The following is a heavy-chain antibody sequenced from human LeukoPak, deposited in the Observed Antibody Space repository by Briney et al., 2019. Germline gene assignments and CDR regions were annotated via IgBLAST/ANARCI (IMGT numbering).Heavy chain of an antibody. V-gene: IGHV4-39*07. D-gene: IGHD2-2*01. J-gene: IGHJ5*02. CDR1: GGSISSSSYY. CDR3: ASEGYCSTISCYDNWFDP. Sequence: SDTLSLTCTVSGGSISSSSYYWSWIRQPPGKGLEWIGEINHGGSTNYNPSLKSRVTISVDTSKNQFSLKLSSVSAADTAVYYCASEGYCSTISCYDNWFDPWGQGTLVTVSS. CDR2: INHGGST.